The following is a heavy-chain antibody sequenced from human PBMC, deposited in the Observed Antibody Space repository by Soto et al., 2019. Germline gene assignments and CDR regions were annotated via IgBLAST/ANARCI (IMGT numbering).Heavy chain of an antibody. CDR2: IYYSGST. CDR1: GGSISSYY. D-gene: IGHD6-19*01. V-gene: IGHV4-59*08. CDR3: ARQPSCWTNYFDY. J-gene: IGHJ4*02. Sequence: PSETLSLTCTVSGGSISSYYWSWIRQPPGKGLEWIGYIYYSGSTNYNPSLKSRVTISVDTSKNQFSLKLSSVTAADTAVYYCARQPSCWTNYFDYWGQGTLVTVSS.